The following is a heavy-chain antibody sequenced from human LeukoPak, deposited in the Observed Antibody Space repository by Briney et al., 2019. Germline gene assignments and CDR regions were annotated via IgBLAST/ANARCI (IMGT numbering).Heavy chain of an antibody. CDR1: GYSISSGYY. D-gene: IGHD6-13*01. J-gene: IGHJ5*02. V-gene: IGHV4-38-2*02. Sequence: SETLSLTCTVSGYSISSGYYWGWIRQPPGKGLEWIGSIYYSGSTYYNPSLKSRVTISVDTSKNQFSLKLSSVTAADTAVYYCARVQQQLAGDWFDPWGQGTLVTVSS. CDR2: IYYSGST. CDR3: ARVQQQLAGDWFDP.